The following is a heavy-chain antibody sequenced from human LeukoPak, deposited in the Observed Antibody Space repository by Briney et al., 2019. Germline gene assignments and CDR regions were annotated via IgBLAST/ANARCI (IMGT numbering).Heavy chain of an antibody. Sequence: PGGSLRLSCAASGFTFSSYAMSWVRQAPGKGLEWVSAISGSGGSTYYADSVKGRFTISRDNSKNTLYLQMNSLRAEDTAVYYCASLSWYSRFRWFDPWGQGTLVTVSS. CDR2: ISGSGGST. D-gene: IGHD6-13*01. CDR3: ASLSWYSRFRWFDP. V-gene: IGHV3-23*01. J-gene: IGHJ5*02. CDR1: GFTFSSYA.